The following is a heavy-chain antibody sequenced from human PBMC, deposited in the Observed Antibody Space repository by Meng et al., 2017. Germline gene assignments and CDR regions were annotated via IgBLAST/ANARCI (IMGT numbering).Heavy chain of an antibody. CDR3: ASMGY. V-gene: IGHV3-30*01. D-gene: IGHD3-10*01. J-gene: IGHJ4*02. CDR2: ISYDGGNK. CDR1: GFTFSSYA. Sequence: QVQLVESGGGVVQPGRSLRLSCAASGFTFSSYAMHWVRQAPGKGLEWVAVISYDGGNKYYADSVKGRFTISRDNSKNTLYLQMNSLRAEDTAVYYCASMGYWGQGTLVTVSS.